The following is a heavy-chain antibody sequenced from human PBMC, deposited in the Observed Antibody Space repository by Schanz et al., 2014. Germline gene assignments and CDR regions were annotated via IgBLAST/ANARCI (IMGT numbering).Heavy chain of an antibody. CDR1: GITFSSHS. D-gene: IGHD2-15*01. CDR2: ITYNGGTI. CDR3: ARLDPYCRSGTCSRAFDF. J-gene: IGHJ4*02. V-gene: IGHV3-48*01. Sequence: EVHLVESGGGLVQPGGSLRLSCAASGITFSSHSFNWVRQAPGKGLEWISYITYNGGTIYYADSVKGRFTISRDNSKNTLFLQMNSLRTEDTAVYYSARLDPYCRSGTCSRAFDFWGQGTLVTVSS.